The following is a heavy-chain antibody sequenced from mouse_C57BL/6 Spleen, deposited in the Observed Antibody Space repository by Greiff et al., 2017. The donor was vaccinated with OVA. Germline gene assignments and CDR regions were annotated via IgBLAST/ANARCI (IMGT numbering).Heavy chain of an antibody. D-gene: IGHD2-4*01. J-gene: IGHJ4*01. CDR1: GYAFTNYL. CDR3: ARGGDYEMAMDY. CDR2: INPGSGGT. Sequence: QVQLQQSGAELVRPGTSVKVSCKASGYAFTNYLIEWVKQRPGQGLEWIGVINPGSGGTNYNEKFKGKATLTADKSSSTAYMQLSSLTSEDSAVYFCARGGDYEMAMDYWGQGTSVTVSS. V-gene: IGHV1-54*01.